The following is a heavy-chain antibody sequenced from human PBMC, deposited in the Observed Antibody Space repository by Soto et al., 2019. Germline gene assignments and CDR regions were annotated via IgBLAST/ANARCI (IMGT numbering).Heavy chain of an antibody. V-gene: IGHV3-48*03. CDR1: GFTFSSYE. CDR2: ISSSGSTI. J-gene: IGHJ4*02. CDR3: ARVMDSSGWYYFDY. D-gene: IGHD6-19*01. Sequence: EVQLVESGGGLVQPGGSLRLSCAASGFTFSSYEMNWVRQAPGKGLEWVSYISSSGSTIYYADSVKGRFTISRDNAKNSLYLQMNSLRAEDTAVYYCARVMDSSGWYYFDYWGQGTLVTVSS.